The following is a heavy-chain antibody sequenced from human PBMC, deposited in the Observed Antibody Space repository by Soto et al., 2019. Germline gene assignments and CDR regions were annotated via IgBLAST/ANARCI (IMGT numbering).Heavy chain of an antibody. V-gene: IGHV3-23*01. D-gene: IGHD2-2*02. J-gene: IGHJ4*02. Sequence: EVQLLESGGGLVQPGGSLRLSCAASGFTLSSYAMSWVRQAPGKGLEWVSAISGSGGTTYYADSVKGRFTISRDNSKNTLYLQMNSLRAEDTAVYYCAKDRGYCSSTSCYRTYPFDYWGQGTLVTVSS. CDR2: ISGSGGTT. CDR1: GFTLSSYA. CDR3: AKDRGYCSSTSCYRTYPFDY.